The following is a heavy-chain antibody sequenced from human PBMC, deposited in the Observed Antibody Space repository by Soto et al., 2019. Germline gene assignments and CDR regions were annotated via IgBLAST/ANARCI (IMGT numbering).Heavy chain of an antibody. D-gene: IGHD6-19*01. CDR2: IFSNDEK. V-gene: IGHV2-26*01. J-gene: IGHJ4*02. CDR3: ARAVAGTVYFDY. CDR1: GFSLSNARMG. Sequence: SGPTLVNPTETLTLTCTVSGFSLSNARMGVSRIRQPPGKALEWLAHIFSNDEKSYSTSLKSRLTISKDTSESQVVLTMTNMDPVDTATYYCARAVAGTVYFDYWGQGTLVTVSS.